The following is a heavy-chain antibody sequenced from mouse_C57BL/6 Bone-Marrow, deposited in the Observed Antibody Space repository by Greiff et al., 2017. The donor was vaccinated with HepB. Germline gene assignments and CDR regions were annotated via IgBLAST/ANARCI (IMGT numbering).Heavy chain of an antibody. Sequence: VMLVESGPGLVQPSQRLSITCTVSGFSLTSYGVHWVRQSPGKGLEWLGVIWRGGSTDYNAAFMSRLSITKDNSKSQVFFKMNSLQADDTAIYYCAKKGTTVVAPYWYFDVWGTGTTVTVSS. J-gene: IGHJ1*03. V-gene: IGHV2-5*01. CDR1: GFSLTSYG. CDR3: AKKGTTVVAPYWYFDV. D-gene: IGHD1-1*01. CDR2: IWRGGST.